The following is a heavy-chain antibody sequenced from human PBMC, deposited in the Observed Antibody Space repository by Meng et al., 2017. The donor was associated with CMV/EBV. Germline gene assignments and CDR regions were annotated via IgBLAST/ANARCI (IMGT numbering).Heavy chain of an antibody. Sequence: SETLSLTCAVYGGSFSGYYWSWIRQPPGKGLEWSGEINHSGSTNYNPSLKSRVTISVDTSKNQFSLKLSSVAAADTAVYYCARDRSPRPYYFDYWGQGTLVTVSS. V-gene: IGHV4-34*01. CDR3: ARDRSPRPYYFDY. CDR2: INHSGST. J-gene: IGHJ4*02. D-gene: IGHD6-6*01. CDR1: GGSFSGYY.